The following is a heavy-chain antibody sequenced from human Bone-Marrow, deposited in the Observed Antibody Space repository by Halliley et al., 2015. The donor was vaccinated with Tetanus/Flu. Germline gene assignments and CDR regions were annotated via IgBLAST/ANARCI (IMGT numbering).Heavy chain of an antibody. CDR2: IYYNGNT. Sequence: TLSLTCTVSVGSIVNYYWSWIRQPPGKGLEWIGYIYYNGNTNYNPSLKSRVTKSVDTSKNQFSLKLSSVTAADTAVYYCAGAWQPAGALYHDYYYGMDVWGHGTTVTVSS. CDR1: VGSIVNYY. D-gene: IGHD6-13*01. CDR3: AGAWQPAGALYHDYYYGMDV. J-gene: IGHJ6*02. V-gene: IGHV4-59*03.